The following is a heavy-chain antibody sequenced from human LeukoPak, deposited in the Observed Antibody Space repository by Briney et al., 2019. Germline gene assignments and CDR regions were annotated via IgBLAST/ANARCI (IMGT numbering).Heavy chain of an antibody. D-gene: IGHD6-13*01. CDR3: TTLSDAIAAAGTRNY. CDR2: IYSGGTT. CDR1: GFKFDDYT. Sequence: GGSLRLSCVGSGFKFDDYTMCWVRQAPGKGLEWVSVIYSGGTTYYADSVKGRFTISRDNSENTLHLQMSSVRVEDTAIYYCTTLSDAIAAAGTRNYWGQGTLVTVSS. J-gene: IGHJ4*02. V-gene: IGHV3-53*01.